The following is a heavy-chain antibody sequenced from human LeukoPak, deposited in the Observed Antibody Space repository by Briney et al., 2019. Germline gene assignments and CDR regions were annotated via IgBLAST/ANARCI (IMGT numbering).Heavy chain of an antibody. V-gene: IGHV4-59*01. CDR1: GGSISSYY. J-gene: IGHJ3*02. CDR2: IYYSGST. Sequence: SETLSLTCTVSGGSISSYYWSWIRQPPGKGLEWIGYIYYSGSTNYNPSLKSRVTISVDTSKNQFSLKLSSVTAADTAVYYCAREPRFDAFDIWGQVTMVTVSS. CDR3: AREPRFDAFDI.